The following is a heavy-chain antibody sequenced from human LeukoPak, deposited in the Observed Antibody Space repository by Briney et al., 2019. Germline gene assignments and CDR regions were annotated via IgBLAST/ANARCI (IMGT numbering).Heavy chain of an antibody. CDR2: ITASGDRT. Sequence: GGSLRLSCAASGFTFSDYVMIWVRQAPGKGLEWVSGITASGDRTYYADSVQGRFTMSRDNSKNTVYLQMNSLRAEDTAVYYCARVGGAVGNYYFDYWGQGTLVTVSS. V-gene: IGHV3-23*01. J-gene: IGHJ4*02. CDR1: GFTFSDYV. D-gene: IGHD6-19*01. CDR3: ARVGGAVGNYYFDY.